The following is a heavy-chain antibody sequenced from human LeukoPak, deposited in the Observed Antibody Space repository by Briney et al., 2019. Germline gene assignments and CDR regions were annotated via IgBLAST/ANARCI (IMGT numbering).Heavy chain of an antibody. V-gene: IGHV3-64D*06. Sequence: TGGSLRLSCSASGFTFSRSPMHWVRQAPGKGLEYVSAISSDGVSTYYGASVKGRFTISRDNSKNTLYLQMSSLRAEDTALYYCVKETAFYDHWGPGTLVNVSS. J-gene: IGHJ4*02. CDR3: VKETAFYDH. CDR1: GFTFSRSP. CDR2: ISSDGVST. D-gene: IGHD2/OR15-2a*01.